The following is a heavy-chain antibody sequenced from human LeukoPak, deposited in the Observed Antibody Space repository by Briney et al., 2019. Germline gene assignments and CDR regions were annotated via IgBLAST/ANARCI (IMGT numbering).Heavy chain of an antibody. CDR1: GGSISRHY. CDR2: VYYTGST. J-gene: IGHJ3*02. Sequence: PSETLSLTCTVSGGSISRHYWSWIRQPPGKGLEWIGYVYYTGSTNYNPSLKSRVTISVDTSKNQFSLKLSSVTAADTAVYYCARDYYDSRGEAFDIWGQGTMVTVSS. CDR3: ARDYYDSRGEAFDI. V-gene: IGHV4-59*11. D-gene: IGHD3-22*01.